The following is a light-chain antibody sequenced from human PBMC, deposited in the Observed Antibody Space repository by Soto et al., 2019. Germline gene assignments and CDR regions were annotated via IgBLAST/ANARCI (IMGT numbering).Light chain of an antibody. CDR2: GNS. J-gene: IGLJ2*01. CDR1: SSNIGAGYD. CDR3: QSYDSSLSVYVV. V-gene: IGLV1-40*01. Sequence: QSVLTQPPSVSGAPGQWVTISCTGSSSNIGAGYDVHWYQQLPGTAPKLLIYGNSNRPSGVPDRFSGSKSGTSASLAITGLQAEDEADYYCQSYDSSLSVYVVFGGGTKLTVL.